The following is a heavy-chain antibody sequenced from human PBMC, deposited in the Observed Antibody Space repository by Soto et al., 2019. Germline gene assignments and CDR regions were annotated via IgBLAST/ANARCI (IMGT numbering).Heavy chain of an antibody. Sequence: PSETLSLTCTVSGGSISSGGYYWSRIRQHPGKGLEWIGYIYYSGSTYYNPSLKSRVTISVDTSKNQFSLKLSSVTAADTAVHYCARDSSFDSSGWYYWFDPWGQGTLVTVSS. CDR1: GGSISSGGYY. V-gene: IGHV4-31*03. D-gene: IGHD6-19*01. CDR3: ARDSSFDSSGWYYWFDP. J-gene: IGHJ5*02. CDR2: IYYSGST.